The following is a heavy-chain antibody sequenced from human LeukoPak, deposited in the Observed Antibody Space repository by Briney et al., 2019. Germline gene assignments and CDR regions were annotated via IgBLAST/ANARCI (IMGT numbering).Heavy chain of an antibody. V-gene: IGHV4-30-4*08. CDR3: AGGGGDFDY. J-gene: IGHJ4*02. Sequence: SETLSLTCTVSGGSVSNGDYYWSWIRQPPGKGLEWIGYIYYNGNTYYIPSLKSRDIMSGETSKNQFSLKLSSVTAADTAVYYGAGGGGDFDYWGQGTLVTVSS. CDR2: IYYNGNT. CDR1: GGSVSNGDYY. D-gene: IGHD3-16*01.